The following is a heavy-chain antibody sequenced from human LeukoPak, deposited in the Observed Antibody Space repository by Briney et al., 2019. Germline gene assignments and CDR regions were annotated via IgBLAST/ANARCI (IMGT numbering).Heavy chain of an antibody. CDR2: INHSGST. Sequence: SETLSLTCAVYGGSFSGYYWSWIRQPPGKGLEWIGEINHSGSTNYNPSLKSRVTISVDTSKNQFSLKLSSVTAADTAVYYCARWKGGSYYDFDYWGQGTLVTVSS. J-gene: IGHJ4*02. D-gene: IGHD1-26*01. CDR3: ARWKGGSYYDFDY. V-gene: IGHV4-34*01. CDR1: GGSFSGYY.